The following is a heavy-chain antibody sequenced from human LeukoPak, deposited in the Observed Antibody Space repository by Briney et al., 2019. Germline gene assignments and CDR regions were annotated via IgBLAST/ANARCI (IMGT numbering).Heavy chain of an antibody. Sequence: PGGSLRLSCAASGFTFSSYNMNWVRQAPGKGLEWVSYISSSSSTIYYADSVKGRFTISRDNAKNSLYLQMNTLRDEDTAVYYCARAHSPGYKVAYYWGQGTLVTVSS. J-gene: IGHJ4*02. CDR2: ISSSSSTI. D-gene: IGHD3-9*01. CDR1: GFTFSSYN. CDR3: ARAHSPGYKVAYY. V-gene: IGHV3-48*02.